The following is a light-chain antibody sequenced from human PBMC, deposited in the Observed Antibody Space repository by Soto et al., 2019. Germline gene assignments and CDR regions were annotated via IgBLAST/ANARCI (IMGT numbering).Light chain of an antibody. Sequence: QSVLTQPPSVSEAPGQTVTISCSGSSSNIGNNYVSWYQQLPGTAPKLLIYDNNKRPSGIPDRFSGSKSGTSGTLDITGLQTGDEADYYCATWDYSLTGEVFGGGTKLTVL. V-gene: IGLV1-51*01. CDR1: SSNIGNNY. CDR3: ATWDYSLTGEV. J-gene: IGLJ2*01. CDR2: DNN.